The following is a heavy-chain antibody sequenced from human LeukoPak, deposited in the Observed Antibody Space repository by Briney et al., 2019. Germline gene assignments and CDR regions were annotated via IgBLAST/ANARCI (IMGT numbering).Heavy chain of an antibody. CDR2: IDPYSGAT. V-gene: IGHV1-2*02. CDR1: GYTFTGYY. J-gene: IGHJ4*02. Sequence: ASVKVSCKASGYTFTGYYMHWLRQAAGQGLEWMGWIDPYSGATRYAPKFQDRVTMTRDTSISTAYMELSRLRSDDTAVYYCARAQLWFGELSVGYWGQGTLVTVSS. CDR3: ARAQLWFGELSVGY. D-gene: IGHD3-10*01.